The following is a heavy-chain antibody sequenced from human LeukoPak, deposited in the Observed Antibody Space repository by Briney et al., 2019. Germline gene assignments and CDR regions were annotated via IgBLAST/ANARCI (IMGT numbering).Heavy chain of an antibody. CDR3: SRGCLAPYYKCAFDI. CDR2: MNTNSGNT. V-gene: IGHV1-8*01. CDR1: GYTFTSFD. D-gene: IGHD3-10*01. Sequence: ASVKVSCKASGYTFTSFDINWVRQATGQGLEWMGWMNTNSGNTGYAQKFQGRVTMTRNTSISTAYMELSSLYYWARGVYNRSRGCLAPYYKCAFDIQGQGAMVTVSS. J-gene: IGHJ3*02.